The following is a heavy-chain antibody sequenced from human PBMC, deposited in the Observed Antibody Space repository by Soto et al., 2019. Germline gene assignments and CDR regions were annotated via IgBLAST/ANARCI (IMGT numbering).Heavy chain of an antibody. J-gene: IGHJ6*03. Sequence: ASVKVSCKASGYTFTSYAMHWVRQAPGQRLEWMGWINAGNGNTKYSQKFQGRVTITRNTSASTAYMELSSLRSEDTAVYYCASGGDFLTGSPPGGYYYHMDVWGKGTTVTVSS. CDR1: GYTFTSYA. V-gene: IGHV1-3*01. D-gene: IGHD3-9*01. CDR2: INAGNGNT. CDR3: ASGGDFLTGSPPGGYYYHMDV.